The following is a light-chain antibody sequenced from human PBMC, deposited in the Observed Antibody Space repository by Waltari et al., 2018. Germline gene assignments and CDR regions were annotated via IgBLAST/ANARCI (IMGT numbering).Light chain of an antibody. J-gene: IGKJ1*01. CDR2: WAS. CDR3: QQYFSLPWT. Sequence: DIVMTQSPDSLAVSLGERATINCKSSQTVLYSSNNKNYLAWYQQKPGQPPKLLIYWASTRESGVPDRFSGSGSGTDFPLTISSLQAEDVAVYYCQQYFSLPWTFGQGTKVEIK. V-gene: IGKV4-1*01. CDR1: QTVLYSSNNKNY.